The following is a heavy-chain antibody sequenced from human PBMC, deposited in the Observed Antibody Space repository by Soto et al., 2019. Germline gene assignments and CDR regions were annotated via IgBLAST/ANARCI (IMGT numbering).Heavy chain of an antibody. CDR3: ARVDGYCSSTSCYRNYYYGMDV. V-gene: IGHV3-11*01. D-gene: IGHD2-2*02. J-gene: IGHJ6*02. Sequence: GGSLRLSCSASGFTFSDYYMHWIRQAPGKGLEWVSYISSSGSTIYYADSVKGRFTISRDNAKNSLYLQMSSLRAEDTAVYYCARVDGYCSSTSCYRNYYYGMDVWGQGTTVTVSS. CDR1: GFTFSDYY. CDR2: ISSSGSTI.